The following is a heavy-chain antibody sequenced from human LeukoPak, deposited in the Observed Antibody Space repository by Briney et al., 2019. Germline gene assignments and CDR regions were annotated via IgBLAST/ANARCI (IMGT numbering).Heavy chain of an antibody. CDR3: AREAPIAAAPYDAFDI. J-gene: IGHJ3*02. CDR2: ISYDGSNK. V-gene: IGHV3-30-3*01. D-gene: IGHD6-13*01. Sequence: PGGSLRLSCAASGFTFSSYWMSWVRQAPGKGLEWVAVISYDGSNKYYADSVKGRFTISRDNSKNTLYLQMNSLRAEDTAVYYCAREAPIAAAPYDAFDIWGQGTMVTVSS. CDR1: GFTFSSYW.